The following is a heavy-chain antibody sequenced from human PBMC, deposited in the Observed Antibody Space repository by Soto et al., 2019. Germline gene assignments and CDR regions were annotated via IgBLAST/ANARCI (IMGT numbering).Heavy chain of an antibody. D-gene: IGHD1-26*01. CDR3: ARDGGYYYYGMDV. V-gene: IGHV3-48*03. CDR2: ISSSGSTI. J-gene: IGHJ6*02. Sequence: GGSLRLSCAASGFTFSSYEMNWVRQAPGKGLEWVSYISSSGSTIYYADSVKGRFTISRDNAKNSLYLQMDSLRAEDTAVYYCARDGGYYYYGMDVWGQGTTVTVSS. CDR1: GFTFSSYE.